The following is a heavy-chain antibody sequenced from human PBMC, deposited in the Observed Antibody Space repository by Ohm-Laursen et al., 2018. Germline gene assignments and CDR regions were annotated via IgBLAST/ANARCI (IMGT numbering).Heavy chain of an antibody. CDR3: TKGLSGGTGHGNWFDP. CDR2: ISSSGSTI. CDR1: GFTFSSYE. D-gene: IGHD3-10*01. V-gene: IGHV3-48*03. Sequence: SLRLSCAASGFTFSSYEMNWVRQAPGKGLEWVSYISSSGSTIHYADSVKGRFTISRDNAKNSLYLQMNSLRAEDTAVYYCTKGLSGGTGHGNWFDPWGQGTLVIVSS. J-gene: IGHJ5*02.